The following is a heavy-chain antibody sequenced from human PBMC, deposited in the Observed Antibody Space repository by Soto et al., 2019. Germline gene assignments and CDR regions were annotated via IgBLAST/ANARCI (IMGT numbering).Heavy chain of an antibody. Sequence: GASVKVSCKASGYTFTSYAMHWVRQAPGQRLEWMGWINAGNGNTKYSQKFQGRVTITRDTSASTAYMELSSLRSEDTAVYYCARGPAAKPGNWFDPWGQGTLVTVSS. V-gene: IGHV1-3*01. CDR2: INAGNGNT. CDR3: ARGPAAKPGNWFDP. J-gene: IGHJ5*02. D-gene: IGHD2-2*02. CDR1: GYTFTSYA.